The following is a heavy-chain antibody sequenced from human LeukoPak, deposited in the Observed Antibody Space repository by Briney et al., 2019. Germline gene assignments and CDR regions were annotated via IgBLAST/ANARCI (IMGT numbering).Heavy chain of an antibody. D-gene: IGHD2-21*02. J-gene: IGHJ4*02. CDR1: GGSISSYY. CDR3: ARVAYCGGDYYSFDY. Sequence: SETLSHTCTVPGGSISSYYWSWIRQPPGKCLEWIAYIYYSGSTNYNPSLKSRVTISVDTSKKQFSLKLSSVTAADTAVYYCARVAYCGGDYYSFDYWGQGTLVTVSS. V-gene: IGHV4-59*01. CDR2: IYYSGST.